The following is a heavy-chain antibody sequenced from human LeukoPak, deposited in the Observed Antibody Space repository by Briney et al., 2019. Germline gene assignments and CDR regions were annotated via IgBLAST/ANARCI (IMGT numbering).Heavy chain of an antibody. CDR1: GYTFTSYY. V-gene: IGHV1-46*01. J-gene: IGHJ6*03. CDR3: ARDSISGWDVYYYYMDV. Sequence: ASVKVSCKASGYTFTSYYMHWVRQAPGQGLEWMGIINPSGGSTSYAQKFQGRVTMTRDMSTSTVYMELSSLRSEDTAVYYCARDSISGWDVYYYYMDVWGKGTTVTVSS. D-gene: IGHD6-19*01. CDR2: INPSGGST.